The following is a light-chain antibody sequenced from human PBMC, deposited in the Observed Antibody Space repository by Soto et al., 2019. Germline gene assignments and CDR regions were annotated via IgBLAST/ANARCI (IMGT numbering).Light chain of an antibody. CDR3: QESYRFPFT. V-gene: IGKV1-39*01. Sequence: DIQMTQSPSSLSASVGDRVTITCRASQSIRNYLNWYQQKLGKAPKLLIYAASSLQSGVPSRFSGSGSGTDFTLNNSGLQPQDSATFFCQESYRFPFTFRGGTKLEIK. J-gene: IGKJ4*02. CDR2: AAS. CDR1: QSIRNY.